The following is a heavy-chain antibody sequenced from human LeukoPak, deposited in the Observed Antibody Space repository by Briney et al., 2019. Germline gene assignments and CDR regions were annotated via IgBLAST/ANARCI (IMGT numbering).Heavy chain of an antibody. V-gene: IGHV4-59*08. CDR2: IYYSGST. CDR3: ARRLQQFDP. D-gene: IGHD5-24*01. J-gene: IGHJ5*02. Sequence: SETLSLTCTVSGGSISSYYWSWIRQPPGKGLEWIGYIYYSGSTNYNPSLKSRVTISVDTSKNQFSLKLSSVTAADTAVYYCARRLQQFDPWGQGTLDTVSS. CDR1: GGSISSYY.